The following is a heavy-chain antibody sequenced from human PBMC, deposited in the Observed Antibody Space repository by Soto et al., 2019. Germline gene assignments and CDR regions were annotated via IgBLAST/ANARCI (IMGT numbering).Heavy chain of an antibody. D-gene: IGHD3-16*01. V-gene: IGHV4-59*08. CDR2: IYYSGNT. CDR3: ARHEADLLGGGWFDP. Sequence: QVQLQESGPGLVKPSETLSLTCTVSVGSISNYYWSWIRQPPGKGLEWIGYIYYSGNTNYNPSLKSRVTISVYTSKNQFSLKLPAVTAADTAVYYCARHEADLLGGGWFDPWGQGTLVTVSS. CDR1: VGSISNYY. J-gene: IGHJ5*02.